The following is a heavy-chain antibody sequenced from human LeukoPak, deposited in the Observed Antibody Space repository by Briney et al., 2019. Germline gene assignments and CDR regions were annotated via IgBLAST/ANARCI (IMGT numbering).Heavy chain of an antibody. D-gene: IGHD3-22*01. CDR1: GGSISNSY. Sequence: SETLSLTCTVSGGSISNSYWSWIRQPPGKGLEWIGYIYYSGSANYNPSLKSRVTISVDTSKNQFSLKLSSVTAADTAVYYCAKSGNYYDPHHYFDYWGQGTLVTVSS. CDR2: IYYSGSA. J-gene: IGHJ4*02. CDR3: AKSGNYYDPHHYFDY. V-gene: IGHV4-59*08.